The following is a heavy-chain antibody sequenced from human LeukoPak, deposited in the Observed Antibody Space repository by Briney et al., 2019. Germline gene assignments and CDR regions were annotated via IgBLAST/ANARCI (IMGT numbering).Heavy chain of an antibody. CDR2: ITTSSKYI. CDR1: GFTFGSYG. J-gene: IGHJ4*02. CDR3: ARDYSPPHYFDSTGYFDD. Sequence: GGSLRLSCAASGFTFGSYGMNWVRQAPGKGLVRVSSITTSSKYIYYADSVKGRFTISRDNAKNSLYLQMNSLRAEDTAVYYCARDYSPPHYFDSTGYFDDWGQGTLVTVSS. D-gene: IGHD3-22*01. V-gene: IGHV3-21*01.